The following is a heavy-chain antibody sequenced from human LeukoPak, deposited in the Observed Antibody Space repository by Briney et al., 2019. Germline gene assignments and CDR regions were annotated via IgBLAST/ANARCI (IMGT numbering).Heavy chain of an antibody. D-gene: IGHD3-10*01. V-gene: IGHV4-39*07. CDR1: GGSISSSSYY. CDR2: IYYSGST. Sequence: PSETLSLTCTVSGGSISSSSYYWGWIRQPPGKGLEWIGSIYYSGSTYYNPSLKSRVTISVDTSKNQFSLKLSSVTAADTAVYYCARDITQYYYGSGSIRRDNYWGQGTLVTVSS. CDR3: ARDITQYYYGSGSIRRDNY. J-gene: IGHJ4*02.